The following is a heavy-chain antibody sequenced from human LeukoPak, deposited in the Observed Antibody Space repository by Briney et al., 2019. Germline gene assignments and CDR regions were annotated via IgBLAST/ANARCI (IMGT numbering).Heavy chain of an antibody. CDR2: IKQDGTEK. D-gene: IGHD3-3*01. CDR1: GFTFSSYW. Sequence: GGSLRLSCAASGFTFSSYWMSWVRQAPGKGLEWVANIKQDGTEKYYVDSVKGRFTISRDNAKNSLYLQMNSLRAEDTAVYYCARDQGFSYYFYYMDVWGKGTTVTVSS. V-gene: IGHV3-7*01. J-gene: IGHJ6*03. CDR3: ARDQGFSYYFYYMDV.